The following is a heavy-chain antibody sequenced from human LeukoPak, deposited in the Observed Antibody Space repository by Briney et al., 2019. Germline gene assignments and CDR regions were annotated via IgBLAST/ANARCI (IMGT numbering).Heavy chain of an antibody. V-gene: IGHV1-46*01. CDR3: ARNQASGFDS. J-gene: IGHJ4*02. Sequence: ASVKVSCKASGYTFINYYILWVRQAPGQGLEWMGFINPSGGSTSYAQKFQGRLTMTRDMSTSTVYMELSSLKSEDTAVYYCARNQASGFDSWGQGTLVTVSS. D-gene: IGHD3-10*01. CDR1: GYTFINYY. CDR2: INPSGGST.